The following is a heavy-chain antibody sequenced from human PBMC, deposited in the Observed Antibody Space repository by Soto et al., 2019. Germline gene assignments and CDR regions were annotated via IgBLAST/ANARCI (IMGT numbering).Heavy chain of an antibody. CDR1: GYTFTSYG. Sequence: QVQLVQSGAEVKKPGASVKVSCQASGYTFTSYGISWVRQAPGQGLEWMGWISADNGNTNYAQKLQGRVTMTTDTSTSTAYMELRSRRADDTAGYYCARSRSSGWYVGWFDPWCQGSLVTVSA. V-gene: IGHV1-18*04. CDR3: ARSRSSGWYVGWFDP. J-gene: IGHJ5*02. D-gene: IGHD6-19*01. CDR2: ISADNGNT.